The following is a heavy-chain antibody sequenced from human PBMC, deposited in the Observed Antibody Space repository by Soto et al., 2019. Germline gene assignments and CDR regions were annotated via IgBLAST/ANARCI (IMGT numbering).Heavy chain of an antibody. V-gene: IGHV3-23*01. CDR1: GFTLRNFV. Sequence: EVQLLESGGGLVQPGGSLRVSCAASGFTLRNFVMSWVRQAPGKGLEWVSAIRGSGGETFYADSVKGRFTISRDNSRNTLYLQMNSLRDEDTALYFCAQDRGWGVVSPSHDYWGRGTLVTVSS. D-gene: IGHD2-21*01. CDR2: IRGSGGET. CDR3: AQDRGWGVVSPSHDY. J-gene: IGHJ4*02.